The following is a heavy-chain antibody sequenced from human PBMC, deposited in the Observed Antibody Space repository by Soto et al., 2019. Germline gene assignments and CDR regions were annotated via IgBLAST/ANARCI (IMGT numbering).Heavy chain of an antibody. CDR1: GGSIKSYY. CDR3: ARHDLSDI. J-gene: IGHJ3*02. Sequence: PLETLPITCTVSGGSIKSYYWSWIRQPPGKGLEWIGYIYYSGSTNYNPSLKSRVTISVDTSKNQFSLMLSSVTAADTAVYYCARHDLSDIWGQGTMVTVSS. CDR2: IYYSGST. V-gene: IGHV4-59*08.